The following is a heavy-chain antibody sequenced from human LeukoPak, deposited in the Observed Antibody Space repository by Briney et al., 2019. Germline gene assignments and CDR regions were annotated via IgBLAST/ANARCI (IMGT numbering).Heavy chain of an antibody. CDR2: MNPNSGGT. CDR3: ARIRDGYNDAYDI. CDR1: GYIFTGYY. Sequence: GASVKVSCKASGYIFTGYYMHWVRQAPGQGLEWMGWMNPNSGGTNYAQKFQGRVTMTRDTSISTAYMELSSLRSDDTALYYCARIRDGYNDAYDIWGQGTMVTVSS. J-gene: IGHJ3*02. D-gene: IGHD5-24*01. V-gene: IGHV1-2*02.